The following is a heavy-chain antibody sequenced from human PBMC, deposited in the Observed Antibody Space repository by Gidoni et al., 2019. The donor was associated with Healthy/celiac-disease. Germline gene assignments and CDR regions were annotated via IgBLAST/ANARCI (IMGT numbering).Heavy chain of an antibody. V-gene: IGHV3-30*18. D-gene: IGHD4-17*01. Sequence: QVQLVESGGGVVQPGRSLRLSCAASGFPCSSYGMHWVRQAPGKGLEWVAVISYDGSNKYYADSVKGRFTISRDNSKNTLYLQMNSLRAEDTAVYYCAKDPYGDYVLSWGYFDYWGQGTLVTVSS. CDR2: ISYDGSNK. J-gene: IGHJ4*02. CDR3: AKDPYGDYVLSWGYFDY. CDR1: GFPCSSYG.